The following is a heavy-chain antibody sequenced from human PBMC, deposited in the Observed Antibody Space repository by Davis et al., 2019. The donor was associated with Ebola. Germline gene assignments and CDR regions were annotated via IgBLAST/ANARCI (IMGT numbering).Heavy chain of an antibody. Sequence: SETLSLTCTVSGGSVSSPRNYWGWIRQSPGKGLEWIGEINESGSTNYNPSLKSRVTISVDTSKNQFTLKLNSVTAADTAVYYCSRGLPDYWGQGTLVTVSS. CDR3: SRGLPDY. J-gene: IGHJ4*02. V-gene: IGHV4-39*06. CDR1: GGSVSSPRNY. CDR2: INESGST.